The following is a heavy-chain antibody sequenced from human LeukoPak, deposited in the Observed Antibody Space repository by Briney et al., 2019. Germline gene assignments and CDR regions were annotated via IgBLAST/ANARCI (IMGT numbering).Heavy chain of an antibody. CDR2: MNPNSGNT. J-gene: IGHJ4*02. CDR3: ARGGRGSGYYRGGDDY. V-gene: IGHV1-8*02. CDR1: GGTFSNFA. Sequence: ASVKVSCKASGGTFSNFAISWVRQATGQGLEWMGWMNPNSGNTGYAQKFQGRVTMTRNTSISTAYMELSSLRSEDTAVYYCARGGRGSGYYRGGDDYWGQGTLVTVSS. D-gene: IGHD3-22*01.